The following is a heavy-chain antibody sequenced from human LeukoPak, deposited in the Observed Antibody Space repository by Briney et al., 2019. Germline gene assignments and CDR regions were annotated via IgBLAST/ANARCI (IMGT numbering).Heavy chain of an antibody. J-gene: IGHJ4*02. CDR3: AKAHGTDCDY. CDR1: GFTVSSNY. D-gene: IGHD1/OR15-1a*01. Sequence: QPGGSLRLSCAASGFTVSSNYMSWVRQAPGKGLEWVAVISYDGSNKYYADSVKGRFTISRDNSKNTLYLQMNSLRAEDTAVYYCAKAHGTDCDYWGQGTLVTVSS. CDR2: ISYDGSNK. V-gene: IGHV3-30*18.